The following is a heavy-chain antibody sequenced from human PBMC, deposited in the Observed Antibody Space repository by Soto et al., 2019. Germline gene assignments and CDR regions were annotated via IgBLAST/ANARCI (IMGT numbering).Heavy chain of an antibody. CDR2: FDPEGGET. V-gene: IGHV1-24*01. CDR1: GYTLTELS. CDR3: ATDIVVVPAASPGTRYYYYGMDV. J-gene: IGHJ6*02. D-gene: IGHD2-2*01. Sequence: QVQLVQSGAEVKKPGASVKVSCKVSGYTLTELSMHWVRQAPGKGLEWMGGFDPEGGETIYAQKFQSRVTMTEDTSTDTAYMELSSLRSEDTAVYYCATDIVVVPAASPGTRYYYYGMDVWGQGTTVTVSS.